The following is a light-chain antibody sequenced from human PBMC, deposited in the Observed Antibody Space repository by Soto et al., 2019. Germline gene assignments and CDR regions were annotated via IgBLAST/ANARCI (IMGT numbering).Light chain of an antibody. J-gene: IGKJ1*01. CDR3: QQYNNWPRT. CDR1: QSVSSN. CDR2: GAS. V-gene: IGKV3-15*01. Sequence: EIVMTQSPATLPVSPGERATLSCRASQSVSSNLAWYQQKPGQAPRLLIYGASTRATGIPARFSGGGSGTEFTLTISSLQSEDFAVYYCQQYNNWPRTFGQGTKVDIK.